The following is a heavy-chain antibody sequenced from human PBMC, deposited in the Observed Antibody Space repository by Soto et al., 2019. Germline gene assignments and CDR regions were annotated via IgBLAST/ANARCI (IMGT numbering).Heavy chain of an antibody. D-gene: IGHD3-22*01. CDR1: GFTFSSYG. Sequence: GGSLRLSCAASGFTFSSYGMHWVRQAPGKGLEWVAVIWYDGSNKYYADSVKGRLPISKDNSTNTLYLQMNSLRAEDTAVYYCARDSRKPTRVRYYYYYMDVWGKGTTVTVSS. V-gene: IGHV3-33*01. CDR3: ARDSRKPTRVRYYYYYMDV. CDR2: IWYDGSNK. J-gene: IGHJ6*03.